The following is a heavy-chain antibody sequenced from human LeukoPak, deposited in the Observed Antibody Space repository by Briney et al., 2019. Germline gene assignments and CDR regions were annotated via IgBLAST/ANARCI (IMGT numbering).Heavy chain of an antibody. V-gene: IGHV1-2*02. Sequence: ASVKVSCKASGYTFTVYNMHWVRQAPGQGLEWMGWINPNSSGTSYAQKFQGRVTMTRDTSISTAYMELRRLRSDDTGVYYCGRVIEEDDYDSSGYQYWGQGTLVTVSS. CDR2: INPNSSGT. CDR3: GRVIEEDDYDSSGYQY. D-gene: IGHD3-22*01. CDR1: GYTFTVYN. J-gene: IGHJ4*02.